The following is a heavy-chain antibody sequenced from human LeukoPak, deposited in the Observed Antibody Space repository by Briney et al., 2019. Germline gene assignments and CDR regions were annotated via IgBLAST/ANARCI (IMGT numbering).Heavy chain of an antibody. CDR1: GFTFSIYD. Sequence: GGSLRLSCEASGFTFSIYDMYWVRQAPGKGLECVASISRNSGDYTLYAASVKGRFTISRDNSQNLLFLQLNSLRAEDTAVYYCATDMIRDTEYWGQGTLVTVSS. D-gene: IGHD3-10*01. V-gene: IGHV3-21*06. CDR2: ISRNSGDYT. CDR3: ATDMIRDTEY. J-gene: IGHJ4*02.